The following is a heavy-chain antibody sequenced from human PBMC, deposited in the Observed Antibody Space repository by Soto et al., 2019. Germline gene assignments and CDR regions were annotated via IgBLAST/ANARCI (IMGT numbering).Heavy chain of an antibody. CDR3: ARGRGARYYYGSGSYYSNWFDS. CDR2: INHSGST. Sequence: PSETLSLTCAVYGGSFSGYYWSWIRQPPGKGLEWIGEINHSGSTNYNPSLKSRVTISVDTSKNQFSLKLSSVTAADTAVYYCARGRGARYYYGSGSYYSNWFDSWGQGTLVTVSS. D-gene: IGHD3-10*01. J-gene: IGHJ5*01. V-gene: IGHV4-34*01. CDR1: GGSFSGYY.